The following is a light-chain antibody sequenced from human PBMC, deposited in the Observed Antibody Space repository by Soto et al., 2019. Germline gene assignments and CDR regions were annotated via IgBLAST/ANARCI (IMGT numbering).Light chain of an antibody. CDR2: DAS. CDR3: QQYKNWPPIT. CDR1: QTVRNN. V-gene: IGKV3-15*01. Sequence: VLTQSPGTLSLSPGERATLSCRAIQTVRNNYLAWYQQKPGQAPRLLIYDASTRATGIPARFSGSGSGTEFTLTISSLQSEDFAVYYCQQYKNWPPITFGQGTRLEI. J-gene: IGKJ5*01.